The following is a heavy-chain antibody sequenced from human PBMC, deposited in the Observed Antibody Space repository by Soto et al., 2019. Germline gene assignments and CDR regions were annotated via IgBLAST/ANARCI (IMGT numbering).Heavy chain of an antibody. CDR3: ARSSGGNFGIIIEGTNWFAP. CDR2: INPHGGST. J-gene: IGHJ5*02. CDR1: RDTFTSYY. V-gene: IGHV1-46*01. D-gene: IGHD1-26*01. Sequence: ASVKVSCKAPRDTFTSYYINWVRQAPGQGLEWMGVINPHGGSTAYAQKFKGRVTLTRDTSAGTVYMEVSSLTSEDTAMYYCARSSGGNFGIIIEGTNWFAPWGQGTLVTAPQ.